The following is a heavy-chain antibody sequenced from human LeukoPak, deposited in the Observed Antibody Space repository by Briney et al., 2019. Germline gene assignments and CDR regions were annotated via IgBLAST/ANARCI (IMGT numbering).Heavy chain of an antibody. Sequence: GESLKISCKGSGYSFTSYWIGWVRQMPGKGLEWMGIIYPGDSDTRYSPSFQGQVTISADKSISTAYLQWSSLKASDTAMYYCARHESDGYNADQDAFDIWGQGTMVTVSS. D-gene: IGHD5-24*01. CDR3: ARHESDGYNADQDAFDI. J-gene: IGHJ3*02. V-gene: IGHV5-51*01. CDR1: GYSFTSYW. CDR2: IYPGDSDT.